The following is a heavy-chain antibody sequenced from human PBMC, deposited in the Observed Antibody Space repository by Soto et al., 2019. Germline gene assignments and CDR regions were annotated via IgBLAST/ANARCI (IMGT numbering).Heavy chain of an antibody. CDR2: INAGNGNT. CDR1: GYTFTNYA. CDR3: ARGNYYVIHVY. J-gene: IGHJ4*02. D-gene: IGHD3-10*02. Sequence: ASVKVSCKASGYTFTNYAMHWVRQAPGQRLEWMGWINAGNGNTKYSQKFQGRVTITRDTSASTAYMDLSSLRSGDTAVYYCARGNYYVIHVYLGQGPLVTVSS. V-gene: IGHV1-3*01.